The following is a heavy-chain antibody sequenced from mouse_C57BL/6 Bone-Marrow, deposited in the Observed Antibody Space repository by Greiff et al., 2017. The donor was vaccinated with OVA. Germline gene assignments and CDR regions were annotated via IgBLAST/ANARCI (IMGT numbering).Heavy chain of an antibody. CDR3: ARQRDYYGSSYWYFDV. CDR1: GFTFSSYG. CDR2: ISSGGSYT. Sequence: EVQLVESGGDLVKPGGSLKLSCAASGFTFSSYGMSWVRQTPDKRLEWVATISSGGSYTYYPDSVKGRFPISRDNAKNTLYLQMSSLKSEDTAMYYCARQRDYYGSSYWYFDVWGTGTTVTVSS. J-gene: IGHJ1*03. D-gene: IGHD1-1*01. V-gene: IGHV5-6*01.